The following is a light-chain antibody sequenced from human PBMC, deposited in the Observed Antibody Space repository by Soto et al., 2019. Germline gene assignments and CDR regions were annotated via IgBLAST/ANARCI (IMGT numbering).Light chain of an antibody. V-gene: IGLV1-44*01. J-gene: IGLJ1*01. Sequence: QSVLTQPPSASGTPGQSLTIACSGTRSNIGSNFVNWYRQLPGTAPKLLVHTNSQRPSGVPDRFSGSKSGTSASLAISGLQSEDEGDYFCAVWDDSLHGYVFATGTKVTVL. CDR3: AVWDDSLHGYV. CDR1: RSNIGSNF. CDR2: TNS.